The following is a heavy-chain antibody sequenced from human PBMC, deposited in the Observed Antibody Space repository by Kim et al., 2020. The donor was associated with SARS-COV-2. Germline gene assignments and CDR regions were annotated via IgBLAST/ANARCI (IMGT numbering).Heavy chain of an antibody. Sequence: TGYAQKFQGRVTMTRNTSISTAYMELSSLRSEDTAVYYCARESVFEVKDYWGQGTLVTVSS. CDR3: ARESVFEVKDY. D-gene: IGHD3-10*01. CDR2: T. V-gene: IGHV1-8*01. J-gene: IGHJ4*02.